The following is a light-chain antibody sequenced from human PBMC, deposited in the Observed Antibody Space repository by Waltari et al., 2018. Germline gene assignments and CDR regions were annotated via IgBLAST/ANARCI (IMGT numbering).Light chain of an antibody. Sequence: EIVMTQSPATLSMSPGERVIFSCRASHSVSNNLAWFQQKPGQAPRLLIYDASTRATGVPVRFSGSGSGTEFTLTLSSLQSEDFAVYYCQQYSEWPRTFGQGTKVEI. V-gene: IGKV3-15*01. CDR2: DAS. CDR1: HSVSNN. CDR3: QQYSEWPRT. J-gene: IGKJ1*01.